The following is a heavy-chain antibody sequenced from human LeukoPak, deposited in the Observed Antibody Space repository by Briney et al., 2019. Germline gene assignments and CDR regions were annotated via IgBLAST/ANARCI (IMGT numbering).Heavy chain of an antibody. V-gene: IGHV3-30*01. D-gene: IGHD3-16*02. CDR3: TREERGYIPAF. CDR1: GFTFSNYA. CDR2: VSYDGSWD. J-gene: IGHJ4*02. Sequence: GRSLRLSCAASGFTFSNYAMHWVRQTPGKVLEWVAFVSYDGSWDSHSDSVKGRFTISRDDSKNTLYLQMTRLRAEDTAVYYCTREERGYIPAFWGQGTLVTVSS.